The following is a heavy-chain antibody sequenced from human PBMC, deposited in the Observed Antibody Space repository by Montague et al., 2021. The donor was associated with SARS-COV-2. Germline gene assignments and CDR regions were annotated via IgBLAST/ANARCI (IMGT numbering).Heavy chain of an antibody. CDR2: IHHSGST. V-gene: IGHV4-4*02. CDR3: ARGGYGGWTGYYFDY. J-gene: IGHJ4*02. D-gene: IGHD4/OR15-4a*01. CDR1: GGSISSSNW. Sequence: SETLSLTCAVSGGSISSSNWWIGEIHHSGSTNYNPSLKSRVTVSVDRSKDHFSLRLSSVTAADTAMYYCARGGYGGWTGYYFDYWGQGTLVTVSS.